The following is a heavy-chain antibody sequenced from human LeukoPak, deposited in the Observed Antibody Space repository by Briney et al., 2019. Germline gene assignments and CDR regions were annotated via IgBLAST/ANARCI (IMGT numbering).Heavy chain of an antibody. J-gene: IGHJ4*02. CDR1: GGSISSYY. CDR2: IYYSGST. CDR3: ARGVYGDYFDY. Sequence: PETLSLTCTVSGGSISSYYWSWIRQPPGKGLEWIGYIYYSGSTNYNPSLKSRVTISVDTSKNQFSLKLSSVTAADTAVYYCARGVYGDYFDYWGQGTLVTVSS. V-gene: IGHV4-59*01. D-gene: IGHD4-17*01.